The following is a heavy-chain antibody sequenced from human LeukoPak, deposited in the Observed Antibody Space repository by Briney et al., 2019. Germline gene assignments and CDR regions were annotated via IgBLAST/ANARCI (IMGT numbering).Heavy chain of an antibody. V-gene: IGHV4-59*12. Sequence: SETLSLTCTVSGGSISSYYWSWIRQPPGKGLEWIGYIYYSGSTNYNPSLKSRVTISVDTSKNQFSLKLSSVTAADTAVYYCARGIDSCSCHERWFDPWGQGTLVTVSS. CDR1: GGSISSYY. CDR3: ARGIDSCSCHERWFDP. D-gene: IGHD6-13*01. CDR2: IYYSGST. J-gene: IGHJ5*02.